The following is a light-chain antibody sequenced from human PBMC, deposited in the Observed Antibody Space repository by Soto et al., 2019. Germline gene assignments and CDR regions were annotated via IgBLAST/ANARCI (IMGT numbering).Light chain of an antibody. J-gene: IGKJ1*01. V-gene: IGKV3-20*01. CDR1: QSVSSSF. Sequence: ETVLTQSPGTLSLSPGERATLSCRASQSVSSSFLAWYQQKPGQAPRLLIYGASRRATGIPDRYSGSGSGTDFTLTISRLEPEEFAVYYCQQYGSSPRTFGQGTKVDIK. CDR2: GAS. CDR3: QQYGSSPRT.